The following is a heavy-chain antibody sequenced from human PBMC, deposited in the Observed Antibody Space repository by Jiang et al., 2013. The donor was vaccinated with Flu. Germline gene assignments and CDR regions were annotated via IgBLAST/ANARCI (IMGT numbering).Heavy chain of an antibody. CDR2: IYYSGST. CDR3: ARDVYYYDSSGYDDAFDI. V-gene: IGHV4-61*01. J-gene: IGHJ3*02. D-gene: IGHD3-22*01. Sequence: SLTCTVSGGSVSSGSYYWSWIRQPPGKGLEWIGYIYYSGSTNYNPSLKSRVTISVDTSKNQFSLKLSSVTAADTAVYYCARDVYYYDSSGYDDAFDIWGQGTMVTVSS. CDR1: GGSVSSGSYY.